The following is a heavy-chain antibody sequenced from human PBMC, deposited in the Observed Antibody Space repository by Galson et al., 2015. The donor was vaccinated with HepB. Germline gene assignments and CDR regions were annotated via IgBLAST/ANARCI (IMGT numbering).Heavy chain of an antibody. CDR1: GGTFSSYS. V-gene: IGHV1-69*02. CDR2: IIPIVGIA. Sequence: SVKVSCKASGGTFSSYSFSWVRQAPGQGPEWMGRIIPIVGIANYAQKFQGRVTITADKSTSTAYMELSSLRSEDTAVYYCATTTEYSNFRDGMDVWGQGTTVTVSS. CDR3: ATTTEYSNFRDGMDV. J-gene: IGHJ6*02. D-gene: IGHD4-11*01.